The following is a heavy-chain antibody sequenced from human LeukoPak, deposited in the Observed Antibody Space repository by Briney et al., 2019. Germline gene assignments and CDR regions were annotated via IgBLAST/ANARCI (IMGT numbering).Heavy chain of an antibody. V-gene: IGHV3-33*01. J-gene: IGHJ4*02. Sequence: GRSLRLSCAASGFTFSSYGMHWVRQAPGKGLEWVAVVWYDGSNKYYADSVKGRFTISRDNSKNTLYLQMNSLRAEDTAVYYCARAFGYSYGSTYFDYWGQGTLVTVSS. D-gene: IGHD5-18*01. CDR2: VWYDGSNK. CDR3: ARAFGYSYGSTYFDY. CDR1: GFTFSSYG.